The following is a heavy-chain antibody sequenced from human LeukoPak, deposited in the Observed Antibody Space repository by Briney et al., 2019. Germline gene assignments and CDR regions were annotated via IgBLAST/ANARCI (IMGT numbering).Heavy chain of an antibody. V-gene: IGHV3-23*01. CDR3: ARPLTTVTTSLGVTPFY. J-gene: IGHJ4*02. D-gene: IGHD4-17*01. CDR1: GFTFSSYA. CDR2: ISGSGHNT. Sequence: GGSLRLSCAASGFTFSSYAMSWVRQAPGKGLEWVSAISGSGHNTYYTDSVKGRFTISRDNSKNTLYLQMNSLGAEDTAVYYCARPLTTVTTSLGVTPFYWGQGTLVTVSS.